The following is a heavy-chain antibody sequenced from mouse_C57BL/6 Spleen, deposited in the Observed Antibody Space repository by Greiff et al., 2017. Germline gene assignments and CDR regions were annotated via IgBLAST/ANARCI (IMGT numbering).Heavy chain of an antibody. CDR3: ARRYSNYKNYWYFDV. Sequence: QVQLQQPGAELVRPGTSVKLSCKASGYTFTSYWMHWVKQRPGQGLEWIGVIDPSDSYTKYKQKFKGKATLTVDTSSTTAYMQLSSLTSEDSAVYYCARRYSNYKNYWYFDVWGTGTTVTVSS. D-gene: IGHD2-5*01. CDR2: IDPSDSYT. CDR1: GYTFTSYW. V-gene: IGHV1-59*01. J-gene: IGHJ1*03.